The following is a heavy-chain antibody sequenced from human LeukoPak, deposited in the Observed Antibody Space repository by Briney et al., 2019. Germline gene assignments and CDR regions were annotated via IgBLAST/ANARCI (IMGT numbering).Heavy chain of an antibody. Sequence: SETLSLTCAVYGGSFSGYYWSWIRQPPGKGLEWIGEINHSGSTNYNPSLKSRVTISVDTSKNQFSLKLSSVTAADTAVYYCARGLESAYCSGGSCYSYDYWGQGTLVTVSS. CDR1: GGSFSGYY. CDR3: ARGLESAYCSGGSCYSYDY. CDR2: INHSGST. J-gene: IGHJ4*02. V-gene: IGHV4-34*01. D-gene: IGHD2-15*01.